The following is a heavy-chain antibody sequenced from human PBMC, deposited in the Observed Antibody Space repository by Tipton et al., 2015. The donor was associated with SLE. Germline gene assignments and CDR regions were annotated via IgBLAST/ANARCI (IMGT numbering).Heavy chain of an antibody. Sequence: GSLRLSCAAPGFTFSSYEMNWVRQAPGKGLEWVSYISSSGSTIYYADSVKGRFTISRDNAKNSLYLQMNSLGAEDTAVYYCARGATIFGVVTYYYYYYMDGWGKGTTVTVSS. CDR1: GFTFSSYE. J-gene: IGHJ6*03. V-gene: IGHV3-48*03. CDR3: ARGATIFGVVTYYYYYYMDG. D-gene: IGHD3-3*01. CDR2: ISSSGSTI.